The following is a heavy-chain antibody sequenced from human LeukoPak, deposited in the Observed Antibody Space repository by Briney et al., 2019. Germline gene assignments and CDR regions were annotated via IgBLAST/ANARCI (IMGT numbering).Heavy chain of an antibody. CDR1: GFTFSSYW. V-gene: IGHV3-7*03. J-gene: IGHJ6*02. Sequence: GGSLRLSCAASGFTFSSYWMSWVRQAPGKELEWVANIKQDGSEKYYVDSVKGRFTISRDNAKNSLYLQMNSLRAEDTAVYYCARDQKDIVVVPAAMLDYYYGMDVWGQGTTVTVSS. CDR3: ARDQKDIVVVPAAMLDYYYGMDV. D-gene: IGHD2-2*01. CDR2: IKQDGSEK.